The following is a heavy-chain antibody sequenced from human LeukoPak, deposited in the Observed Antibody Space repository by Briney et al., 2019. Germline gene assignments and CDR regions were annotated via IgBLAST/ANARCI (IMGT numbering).Heavy chain of an antibody. J-gene: IGHJ6*02. CDR1: GGTFSSYA. CDR2: IIPIFGTA. V-gene: IGHV1-69*13. Sequence: GASVKVSCKASGGTFSSYAISWVRQAPGQGLEWMGGIIPIFGTANYAQKFQGRVTITADESTSTAYMELSSLRSEDTAVYYCARDPSLVDTYYYYGMGVWGQGTTVTVSS. D-gene: IGHD5-18*01. CDR3: ARDPSLVDTYYYYGMGV.